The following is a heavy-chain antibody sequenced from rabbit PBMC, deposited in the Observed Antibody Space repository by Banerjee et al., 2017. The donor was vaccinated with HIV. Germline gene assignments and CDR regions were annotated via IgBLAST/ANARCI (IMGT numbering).Heavy chain of an antibody. CDR1: GFSFSSSDW. CDR3: ARDLAGVIGWNFKL. CDR2: IYAGSSGST. J-gene: IGHJ4*01. V-gene: IGHV1S45*01. Sequence: QEQLEESGGDLVKPEGSLTLTCTASGFSFSSSDWICWVRQAPGKGLEWIACIYAGSSGSTYYASWAKGRFTISKTSSTTVTLQMTSLTAADTATYFCARDLAGVIGWNFKLWGPGTLVTVS. D-gene: IGHD4-1*01.